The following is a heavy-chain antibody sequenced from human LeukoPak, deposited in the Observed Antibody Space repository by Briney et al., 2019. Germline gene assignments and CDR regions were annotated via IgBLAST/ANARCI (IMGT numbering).Heavy chain of an antibody. Sequence: PSETLSLTCTVSGGSISSGGYYWSWIRQHPGKGLEWIGYIYYSGSTYYNPSLKSRVTISVDTSKNQFSLKLSSVTAADTAVYYCARSSDYGSGSYYTNAFDIWGLGTTVTVSS. D-gene: IGHD3-10*01. CDR1: GGSISSGGYY. V-gene: IGHV4-31*03. J-gene: IGHJ3*02. CDR2: IYYSGST. CDR3: ARSSDYGSGSYYTNAFDI.